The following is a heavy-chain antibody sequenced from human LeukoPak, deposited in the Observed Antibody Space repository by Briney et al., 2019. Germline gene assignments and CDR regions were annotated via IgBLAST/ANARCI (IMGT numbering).Heavy chain of an antibody. Sequence: PGGSLRLSCAASGFTFSSYWMSWVRQAPGKGLEWVANIKQDGSEKYYVDSVKGRFTISRDNAKNSLYLQMNSLRAEDTAVYYCARRFSNPPHYYYYYYMGVWGKGTTVTVSS. CDR3: ARRFSNPPHYYYYYYMGV. CDR2: IKQDGSEK. J-gene: IGHJ6*03. CDR1: GFTFSSYW. V-gene: IGHV3-7*01. D-gene: IGHD4-11*01.